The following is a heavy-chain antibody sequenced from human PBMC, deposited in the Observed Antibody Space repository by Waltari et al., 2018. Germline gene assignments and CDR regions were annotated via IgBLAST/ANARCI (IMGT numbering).Heavy chain of an antibody. CDR2: INRDSGGT. CDR3: ARGIAVAGTWGEFDP. CDR1: GYTFTGYY. V-gene: IGHV1-2*06. Sequence: QVQLVQSGAEVKKPGASVKVSCKASGYTFTGYYMHWVRQAPGQGLEGMGRINRDSGGTNYAQKLQGRVTMTRDTSISTAYMELSRLRSDDTAVYYGARGIAVAGTWGEFDPWGQGTLVTVSS. D-gene: IGHD6-19*01. J-gene: IGHJ5*02.